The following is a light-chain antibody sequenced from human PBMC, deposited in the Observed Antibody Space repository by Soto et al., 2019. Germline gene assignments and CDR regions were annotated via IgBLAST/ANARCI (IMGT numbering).Light chain of an antibody. V-gene: IGKV1-39*01. J-gene: IGKJ4*01. Sequence: DIQMTQSPSSLSASVGDRVTITCRASQSISSYLNWYPQKPGKAPKLLIYAASSLQSGVPPRFSGNGSGTDFTLTISSLQHEDFSTYYCKQSYSTPQLTFGRGTKEEIK. CDR1: QSISSY. CDR3: KQSYSTPQLT. CDR2: AAS.